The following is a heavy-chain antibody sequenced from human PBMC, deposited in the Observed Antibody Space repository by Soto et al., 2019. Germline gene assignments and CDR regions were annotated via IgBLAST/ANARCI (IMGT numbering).Heavy chain of an antibody. CDR1: GGSISSGGYY. J-gene: IGHJ6*02. Sequence: KTSETLSLTCTVSGGSISSGGYYWSWICQHPGKGLEWIGYIYYSGSTYYNPSLKSRVTISVDTSKNQFSLKLSSVTAADTAVYYCARYHPAYYYYGMDVWGQGTTVTV. CDR3: ARYHPAYYYYGMDV. CDR2: IYYSGST. V-gene: IGHV4-31*03.